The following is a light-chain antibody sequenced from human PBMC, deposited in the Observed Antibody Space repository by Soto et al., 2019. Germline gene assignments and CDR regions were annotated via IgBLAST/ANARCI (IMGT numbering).Light chain of an antibody. CDR2: GAF. CDR3: LQYGSSVWT. Sequence: EIVLTQSPDTLSLSPGEGATLSCRASQSVYNYYLAWYQQMPGQAPRLLIHGAFSRATDIPDRFRGRGSGTDFTLTISRLEPEDFAVYYCLQYGSSVWTFGQGTRVEI. J-gene: IGKJ1*01. V-gene: IGKV3-20*01. CDR1: QSVYNYY.